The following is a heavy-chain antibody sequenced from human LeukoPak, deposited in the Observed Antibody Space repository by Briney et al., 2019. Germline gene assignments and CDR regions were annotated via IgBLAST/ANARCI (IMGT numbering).Heavy chain of an antibody. J-gene: IGHJ4*02. V-gene: IGHV3-66*01. CDR1: GFSVSSNY. CDR2: IYSGGIT. Sequence: PGGSLRLSCAASGFSVSSNYMSWVRQAPGKGLEWVSLIYSGGITYYADPVKGRFTVSRDNSKNTLDLQMNSLRAEDTALYYCARVTYYDSLYYFDYWGQGTLVTVSS. D-gene: IGHD5-12*01. CDR3: ARVTYYDSLYYFDY.